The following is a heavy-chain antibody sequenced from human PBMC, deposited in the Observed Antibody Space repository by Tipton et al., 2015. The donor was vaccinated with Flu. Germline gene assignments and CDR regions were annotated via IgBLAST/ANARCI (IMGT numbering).Heavy chain of an antibody. J-gene: IGHJ6*02. D-gene: IGHD1-26*01. CDR1: GGSFSGYY. Sequence: LRLSCAVYGGSFSGYYWSWIRQPPGKGLEWIGEINHSGSTNYNPSLKSRVTIPVDTSKNQFSLKLSSVTAADTAVYYCARAGDYYYYGMDVRGQGTTVTVSS. CDR3: ARAGDYYYYGMDV. CDR2: INHSGST. V-gene: IGHV4-34*01.